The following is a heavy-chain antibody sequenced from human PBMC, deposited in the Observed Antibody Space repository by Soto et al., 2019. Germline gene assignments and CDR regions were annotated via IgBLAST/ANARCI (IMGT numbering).Heavy chain of an antibody. Sequence: ASVKVSCKASGYTFTSYYMHWVRQAPGQGLEWMGIINPSGGSTSYAQKFQGRVTMTRDTSTSTVYMELSSLRSEDTAVYYCARGPGVLRFLEWLFAFDYCGQRTLVTVSS. V-gene: IGHV1-46*01. CDR2: INPSGGST. J-gene: IGHJ4*02. CDR1: GYTFTSYY. D-gene: IGHD3-3*01. CDR3: ARGPGVLRFLEWLFAFDY.